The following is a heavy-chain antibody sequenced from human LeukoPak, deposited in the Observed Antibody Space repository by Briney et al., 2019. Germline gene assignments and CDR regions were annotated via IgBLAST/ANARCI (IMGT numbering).Heavy chain of an antibody. CDR3: ARFSPPPT. CDR1: GFTLSIYW. CDR2: ISSDGTIT. Sequence: PGGSLRHPCAASGFTLSIYWMHWVRPAPGKGLVWVSRISSDGTITNYADSVKGRFTISRDNAKNTPYLQMNSLRVEDTAVYYCARFSPPPTWGQGTLVTVSS. V-gene: IGHV3-74*01. J-gene: IGHJ4*02.